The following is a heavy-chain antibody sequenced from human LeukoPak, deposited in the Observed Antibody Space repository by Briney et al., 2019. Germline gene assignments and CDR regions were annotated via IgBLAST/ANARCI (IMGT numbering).Heavy chain of an antibody. CDR2: LNTDGSTT. J-gene: IGHJ4*02. CDR1: GLTFSSYW. V-gene: IGHV3-74*01. D-gene: IGHD2-2*01. Sequence: GGSLRLSYAASGLTFSSYWMHWARQARGKGLVWVSRLNTDGSTTDYADSVKGRFTISRDNAKNTLYLQMNSLRAEDTAVYYCARDANHASVADQWGQGTLVTVSS. CDR3: ARDANHASVADQ.